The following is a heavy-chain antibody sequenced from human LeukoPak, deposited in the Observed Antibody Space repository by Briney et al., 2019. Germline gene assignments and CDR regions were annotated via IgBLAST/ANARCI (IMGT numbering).Heavy chain of an antibody. D-gene: IGHD4-23*01. CDR3: AKDGTVAYNWFDP. V-gene: IGHV3-23*01. CDR1: GFTFSSYA. CDR2: ISGSGGST. J-gene: IGHJ5*02. Sequence: GGSLRLSCAAPGFTFSSYATSWVRQAPGKGLEWVSAISGSGGSTYYADSVKGRFTISRDNSKNTLYLQMNSLRAEDTAVYYCAKDGTVAYNWFDPWGQGTLVTVSS.